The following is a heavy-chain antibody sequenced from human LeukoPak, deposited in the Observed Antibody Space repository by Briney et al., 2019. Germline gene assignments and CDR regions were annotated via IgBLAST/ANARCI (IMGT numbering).Heavy chain of an antibody. Sequence: PGGSLRLSCAASGFTFSSYEMNWVRQAPEKGLEWVSYISSSGSTRYYADSVKGRFTISRDNAKNSLYLQMNSLRAEDTGVYYCARDGSGWYDYWGQGILVTVSS. CDR3: ARDGSGWYDY. D-gene: IGHD6-19*01. CDR2: ISSSGSTR. J-gene: IGHJ4*02. V-gene: IGHV3-48*03. CDR1: GFTFSSYE.